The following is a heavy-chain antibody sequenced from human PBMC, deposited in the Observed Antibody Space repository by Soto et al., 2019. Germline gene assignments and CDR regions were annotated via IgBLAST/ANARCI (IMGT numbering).Heavy chain of an antibody. J-gene: IGHJ5*02. V-gene: IGHV4-34*01. CDR2: INHSGST. CDR3: ARRAGQRTVAVSGTKAWFDP. CDR1: GGSFSGYY. D-gene: IGHD6-19*01. Sequence: QVQLQQWGAGLLKPSETLSLTCAVYGGSFSGYYWSWIRQPPGKGLEWIGEINHSGSTNYKPSRKSRVTISVDTSKNQFSLKLSSVTAADTAVYYCARRAGQRTVAVSGTKAWFDPWGQGTLVTVSS.